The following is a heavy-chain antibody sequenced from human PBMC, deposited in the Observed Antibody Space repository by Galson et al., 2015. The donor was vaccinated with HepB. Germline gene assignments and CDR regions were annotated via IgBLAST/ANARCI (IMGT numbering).Heavy chain of an antibody. D-gene: IGHD3-10*01. V-gene: IGHV5-51*01. Sequence: QSGAEVKKPGESLKISCKGSGYTFTSYWIGWVRQTPGEGLEWMGVIYPGDSDTRYSPSFQGQVTISADSSISIAYLQWRSLKASDTAIYYCARLPVRGFGLGLDYYYMDVWGKGTTVTVSS. CDR2: IYPGDSDT. J-gene: IGHJ6*03. CDR1: GYTFTSYW. CDR3: ARLPVRGFGLGLDYYYMDV.